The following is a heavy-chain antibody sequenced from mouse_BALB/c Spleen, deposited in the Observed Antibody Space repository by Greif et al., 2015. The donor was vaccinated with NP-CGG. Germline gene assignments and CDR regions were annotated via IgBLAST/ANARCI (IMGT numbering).Heavy chain of an antibody. CDR1: GFSLTSYG. CDR3: ARDRAFYAMDY. Sequence: VHLVESGPGLAAPSQSLSITCTVSGFSLTSYGVHWVRQPPGKGLEWLGGIWAGGSTNYNSALMSRLSISKDNSKSQVFLKMNSLQTDDTAMYYCARDRAFYAMDYWGQGTSVTVSS. CDR2: IWAGGST. D-gene: IGHD3-1*01. J-gene: IGHJ4*01. V-gene: IGHV2-9*02.